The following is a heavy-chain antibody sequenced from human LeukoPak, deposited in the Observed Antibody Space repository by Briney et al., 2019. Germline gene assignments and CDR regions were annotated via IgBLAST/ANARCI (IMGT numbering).Heavy chain of an antibody. D-gene: IGHD6-6*01. CDR2: MNPNSGNT. J-gene: IGHJ6*03. CDR3: ASSSSSIAAQGYYYYYMDV. Sequence: GESLKVSCKASGYTFTSYDINWVRQATGQGLEWMGWMNPNSGNTGYAQKFQGRVTITRNTSISTAYMELSSLRSEDTAVYYCASSSSSIAAQGYYYYYMDVWGKGTTVTVSS. V-gene: IGHV1-8*03. CDR1: GYTFTSYD.